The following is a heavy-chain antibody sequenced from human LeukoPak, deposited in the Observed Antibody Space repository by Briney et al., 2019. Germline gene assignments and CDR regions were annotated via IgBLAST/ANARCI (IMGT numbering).Heavy chain of an antibody. Sequence: PSETLSLTCAVYGGSFSGYYWSWIRQPPGKGLEWIGEINHSGSTNYNPSLKSRVTISVDTSKNQFSLKLSSVTAADTAVYYCARVSGGTHFDYWGQGTLVTVSS. J-gene: IGHJ4*02. CDR1: GGSFSGYY. V-gene: IGHV4-34*01. CDR3: ARVSGGTHFDY. D-gene: IGHD3-16*01. CDR2: INHSGST.